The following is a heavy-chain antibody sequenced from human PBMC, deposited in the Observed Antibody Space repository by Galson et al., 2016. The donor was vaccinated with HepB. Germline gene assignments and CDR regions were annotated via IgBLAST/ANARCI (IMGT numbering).Heavy chain of an antibody. D-gene: IGHD3-22*01. Sequence: SVKVSCKASGGTFSNYAISWVRQAPGQGLEWMGGIIPWFGTTNYGQKFQGRVTISADESTSTVYMELSSLSSKDTAVYYCAGDVNRVKWFYWGQGTLVTVSS. J-gene: IGHJ4*02. CDR1: GGTFSNYA. CDR3: AGDVNRVKWFY. CDR2: IIPWFGTT. V-gene: IGHV1-69*13.